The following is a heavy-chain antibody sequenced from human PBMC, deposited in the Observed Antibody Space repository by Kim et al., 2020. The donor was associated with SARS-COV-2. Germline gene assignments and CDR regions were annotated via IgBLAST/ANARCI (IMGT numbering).Heavy chain of an antibody. V-gene: IGHV3-15*01. J-gene: IGHJ4*02. Sequence: GGSLRLSCAASGFTFTKAWMSWVRQAPGKGLEWVGRIKSKTDGGTTDYAAAVKGRFTISRDDSKNTLYVQMNSLKTEDTVVYYCTRYCSGTSCYRPQWGQGTLVTVSS. CDR3: TRYCSGTSCYRPQ. D-gene: IGHD2-2*01. CDR1: GFTFTKAW. CDR2: IKSKTDGGTT.